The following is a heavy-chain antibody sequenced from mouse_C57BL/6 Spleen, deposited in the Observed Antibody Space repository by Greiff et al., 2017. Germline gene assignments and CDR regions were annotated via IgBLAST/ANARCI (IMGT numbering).Heavy chain of an antibody. V-gene: IGHV5-15*01. Sequence: EVQLVESGGGLVQPGGSLKLSCAASGFTFSDYGMAWVRQAPRKGPEWVAFISNLAYSIYYADTVTGRFTSSRENAKNTLYLEMSSLRSEDTAMDYCARHALGGYYLDYWGQGTTLTVSS. CDR3: ARHALGGYYLDY. J-gene: IGHJ2*01. CDR2: ISNLAYSI. D-gene: IGHD3-3*01. CDR1: GFTFSDYG.